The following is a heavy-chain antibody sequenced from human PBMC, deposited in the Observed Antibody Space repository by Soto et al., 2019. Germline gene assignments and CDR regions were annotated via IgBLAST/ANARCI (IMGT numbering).Heavy chain of an antibody. CDR2: ISSSSSYI. D-gene: IGHD6-19*01. CDR3: ARDGVWGRARQWLALDY. Sequence: EVQLVESGGGLVQPGGSLRLSCAASGFTFSSYSMNWVRQAPGKGLEWVSYISSSSSYIYYADSVKGRFTISRDNAKNSLYLQMNSLRAEDTAVYYCARDGVWGRARQWLALDYWGQGTLVTVSS. J-gene: IGHJ4*02. V-gene: IGHV3-21*05. CDR1: GFTFSSYS.